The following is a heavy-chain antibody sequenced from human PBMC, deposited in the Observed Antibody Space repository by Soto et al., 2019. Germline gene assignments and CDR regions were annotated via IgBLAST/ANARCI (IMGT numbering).Heavy chain of an antibody. D-gene: IGHD5-18*01. CDR1: GGSISSAAYY. CDR3: AREYTYGSNFFDC. V-gene: IGHV4-31*03. Sequence: QVQLQESGPGLVKPSQTLSLTCTVSGGSISSAAYYWSWIRQHPGKGLEWIGYISHRGSTYYTPSLKSRVIISADTSKNHFSLNLTSVTAADTAVYYCAREYTYGSNFFDCWGQGALVTVSS. J-gene: IGHJ4*02. CDR2: ISHRGST.